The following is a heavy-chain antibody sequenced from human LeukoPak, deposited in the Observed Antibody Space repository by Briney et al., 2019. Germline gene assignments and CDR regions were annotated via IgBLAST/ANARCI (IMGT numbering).Heavy chain of an antibody. V-gene: IGHV4-59*12. CDR3: AREDYDFWSGYYYYFDY. D-gene: IGHD3-3*01. CDR1: GGSINSYY. J-gene: IGHJ4*02. CDR2: IYYSGST. Sequence: PSETLSLTCTVSGGSINSYYWSWIRQPPGKGLEWIGHIYYSGSTNYNPSLTSRVTISLDTSKNQFSLKLSSVTAADTAVYYCAREDYDFWSGYYYYFDYWGQGTLVTVSS.